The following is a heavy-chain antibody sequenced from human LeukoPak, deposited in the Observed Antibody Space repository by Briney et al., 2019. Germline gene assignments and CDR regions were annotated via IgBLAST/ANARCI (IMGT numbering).Heavy chain of an antibody. CDR1: GGSISSSSYY. Sequence: PSETLSLTCTVSGGSISSSSYYWGWIRQPPGKGLEWIGSIYYSGSTYYNPSLKSRVTISVDTSKNQFSLKLSSVTAADTAVYYCARHRSIAAVGRKNWFDPWGQGTLVTVSS. CDR2: IYYSGST. J-gene: IGHJ5*02. CDR3: ARHRSIAAVGRKNWFDP. V-gene: IGHV4-39*01. D-gene: IGHD6-13*01.